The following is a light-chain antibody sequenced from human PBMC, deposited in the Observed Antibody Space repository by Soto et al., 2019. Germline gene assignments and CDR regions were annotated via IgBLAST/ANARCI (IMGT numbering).Light chain of an antibody. J-gene: IGKJ1*01. CDR2: GAS. CDR3: QQYNNWPRT. Sequence: EFVMTQSPATLSVFPGDGATLSCRASQSIASTLAWYQQKPGQAPRLLIYGASTRATSIPARFSGSGSGTEFTLTISSLQSEDFAIYYCQQYNNWPRTFGQGTKVEIK. V-gene: IGKV3-15*01. CDR1: QSIAST.